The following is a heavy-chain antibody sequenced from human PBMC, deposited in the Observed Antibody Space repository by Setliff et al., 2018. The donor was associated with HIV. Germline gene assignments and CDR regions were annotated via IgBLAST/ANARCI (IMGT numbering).Heavy chain of an antibody. CDR3: VRSAPEKGEEFDY. Sequence: PGESLKLSCKGSGYSFSNYWIAWVRQMPGKGLEWMGAIYPGDSDTRYSQSFRGQVTISADKSIRIAYLQWTSLKASDSATYYCVRSAPEKGEEFDYWGPETLLVTVSS. D-gene: IGHD2-21*01. J-gene: IGHJ4*03. CDR1: GYSFSNYW. V-gene: IGHV5-51*01. CDR2: IYPGDSDT.